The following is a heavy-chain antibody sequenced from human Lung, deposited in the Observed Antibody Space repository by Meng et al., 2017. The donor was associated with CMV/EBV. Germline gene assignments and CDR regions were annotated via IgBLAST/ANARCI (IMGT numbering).Heavy chain of an antibody. CDR2: NYYSGST. J-gene: IGHJ4*02. CDR1: GGSISTYY. CDR3: ARHQNGGTYPLDY. Sequence: QVQLQESGPGLVKPSETLSLTCAVSGGSISTYYWSWIRQPPGKGLEWIRNNYYSGSTNYNPSLASRVTISVDSSKNQFSLKLSSVTAADTAVYYCARHQNGGTYPLDYWGQGTLVTVSS. D-gene: IGHD3-16*02. V-gene: IGHV4-59*08.